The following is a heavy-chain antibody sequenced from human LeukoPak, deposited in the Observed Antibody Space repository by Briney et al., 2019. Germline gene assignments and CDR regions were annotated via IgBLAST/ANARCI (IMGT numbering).Heavy chain of an antibody. CDR3: ARTLTARFDP. J-gene: IGHJ5*02. CDR1: GGSIRSYS. CDR2: MYNSGSS. V-gene: IGHV4-59*01. Sequence: SETLSLTCTVSGGSIRSYSWSWIRQPPGKGLEWIAYMYNSGSSNYNPSLKSRVTVSVDTPKNQFSLKLTSVTAADTAVYYCARTLTARFDPWGQGTLVTVSS. D-gene: IGHD5-18*01.